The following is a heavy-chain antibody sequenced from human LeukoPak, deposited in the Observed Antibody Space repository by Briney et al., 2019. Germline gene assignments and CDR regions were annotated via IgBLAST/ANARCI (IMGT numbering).Heavy chain of an antibody. CDR1: GGSISSNY. CDR2: IYTSGST. J-gene: IGHJ3*02. CDR3: ARVGYYDSSGYYYVGNAFDI. V-gene: IGHV4-4*08. Sequence: SETLSLTCIVSGGSISSNYWNWIRQPPGKGLEWIGRIYTSGSTNYNPSLKSRATISVDTSKNQFSLKLSSVTAADTAVYYCARVGYYDSSGYYYVGNAFDIWGQGTMVTVSS. D-gene: IGHD3-22*01.